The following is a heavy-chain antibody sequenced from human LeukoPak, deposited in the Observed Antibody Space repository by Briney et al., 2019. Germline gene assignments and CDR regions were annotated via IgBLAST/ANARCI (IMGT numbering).Heavy chain of an antibody. J-gene: IGHJ4*02. V-gene: IGHV3-30*18. Sequence: GGSLRLSCAASRFTLGAYGMRWVRQAPAKGLEWVAVMSYDGRHIYYADSVKGRFTISRDSSKNTLFLQMNSPRIEDTAVYYCGKPVYDTDSGNYGIDYWGQGTLVTVSS. CDR2: MSYDGRHI. CDR1: RFTLGAYG. D-gene: IGHD4-11*01. CDR3: GKPVYDTDSGNYGIDY.